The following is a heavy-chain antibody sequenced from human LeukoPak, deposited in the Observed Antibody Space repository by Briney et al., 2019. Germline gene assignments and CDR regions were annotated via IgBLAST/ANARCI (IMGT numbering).Heavy chain of an antibody. D-gene: IGHD2-21*01. CDR3: ARAPIPRPFYCDY. CDR1: GFAFDEHG. CDR2: LNWSGGST. J-gene: IGHJ4*02. V-gene: IGHV3-20*04. Sequence: GSLRLSCTASGFAFDEHGMSWVRQVPGKGLEWVSGLNWSGGSTGYADPLRGRFTVSRDNAKHSLYLQMDSLRAEDTALYYCARAPIPRPFYCDYWGQGTLVPVSS.